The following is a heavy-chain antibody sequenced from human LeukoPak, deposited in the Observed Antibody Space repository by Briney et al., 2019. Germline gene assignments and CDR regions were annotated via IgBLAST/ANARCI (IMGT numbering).Heavy chain of an antibody. CDR2: TSWWCGST. J-gene: IGHJ4*02. V-gene: IGHV3-23*01. Sequence: GSLRLSCAASGFTFSSYAMSWVRQAPGKGLEWVSATSWWCGSTYYADSVKGRFTITRDNSKNTLYLQMNSLRAEDTAVYYCAKSPIDGDIFWSGYCFDYWGQGTLVTVSS. CDR1: GFTFSSYA. D-gene: IGHD3-3*01. CDR3: AKSPIDGDIFWSGYCFDY.